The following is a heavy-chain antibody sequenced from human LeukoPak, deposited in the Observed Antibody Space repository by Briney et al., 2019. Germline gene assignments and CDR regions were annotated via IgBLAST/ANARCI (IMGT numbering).Heavy chain of an antibody. J-gene: IGHJ4*02. Sequence: NPSETLSLTCTVSGYSISSGYYWGWIRQPPGKGLEWIGSIYHSGSTYYNPSLKSRVTISVDTSKNQFSLKLSSVTAADTAVYYCASPGIAVAGTENWGQGTLVTVSS. V-gene: IGHV4-38-2*02. CDR1: GYSISSGYY. CDR3: ASPGIAVAGTEN. CDR2: IYHSGST. D-gene: IGHD6-19*01.